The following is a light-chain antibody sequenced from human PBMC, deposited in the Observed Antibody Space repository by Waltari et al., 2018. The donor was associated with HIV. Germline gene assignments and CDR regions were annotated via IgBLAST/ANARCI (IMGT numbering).Light chain of an antibody. V-gene: IGKV3-20*01. J-gene: IGKJ1*01. CDR2: AAS. Sequence: DIVFTQYPGTLSVSPGERVTLSRSASQSVSSIYLAWYQQKPRQAPRLLIYAASNRATRLPDRISGSGSGTDFTHTISRLEPEDFALYYCQQYGSSPPRTFGQGTRVEIK. CDR3: QQYGSSPPRT. CDR1: QSVSSIY.